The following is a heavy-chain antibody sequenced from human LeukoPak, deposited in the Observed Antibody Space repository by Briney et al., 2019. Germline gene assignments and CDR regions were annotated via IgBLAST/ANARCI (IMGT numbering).Heavy chain of an antibody. V-gene: IGHV5-51*01. CDR1: GYSFTSYW. CDR3: ARSNGYCSSTSCYTSDY. D-gene: IGHD2-2*02. CDR2: IYPGDSDT. Sequence: GETLKISCKGSGYSFTSYWIGWVRQMPGKGLEWMGIIYPGDSDTRYSPSFQGQVTILADKSISTAYLQWSSLKASDTAMYYCARSNGYCSSTSCYTSDYWGQGTLVTVSS. J-gene: IGHJ4*02.